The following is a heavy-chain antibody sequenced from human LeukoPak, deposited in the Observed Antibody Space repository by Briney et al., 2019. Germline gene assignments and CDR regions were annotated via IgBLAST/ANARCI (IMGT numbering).Heavy chain of an antibody. CDR1: GYTFSSYY. V-gene: IGHV1-46*01. CDR2: INPSGGST. Sequence: GASVKVSCKASGYTFSSYYMHWVRQAPGQGLEWMGIINPSGGSTTYAQKFQGRVTMTRDMSTSTVYMELSSLRSEDTAVYYCARGDGYRGAFDIWGQGTMVTVSS. J-gene: IGHJ3*02. D-gene: IGHD5-24*01. CDR3: ARGDGYRGAFDI.